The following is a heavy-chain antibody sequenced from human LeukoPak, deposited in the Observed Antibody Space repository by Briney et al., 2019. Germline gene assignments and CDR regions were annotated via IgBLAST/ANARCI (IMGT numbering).Heavy chain of an antibody. V-gene: IGHV1-2*06. CDR1: GYTFTGYY. Sequence: GASVKVSCKASGYTFTGYYMHWVRQAPGQGLEWMGRINPNSGGTNYAQKFQGRVTMTRDTSISTACMELSRLRSDDTAVYYCARLVVVTASIDYWGQGTLVTVSS. CDR2: INPNSGGT. D-gene: IGHD2-21*02. J-gene: IGHJ4*02. CDR3: ARLVVVTASIDY.